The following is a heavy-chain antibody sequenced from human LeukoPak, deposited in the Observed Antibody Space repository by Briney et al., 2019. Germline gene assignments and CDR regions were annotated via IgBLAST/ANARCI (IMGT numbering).Heavy chain of an antibody. D-gene: IGHD1-1*01. CDR2: VLYNGYTT. Sequence: GKSLRLSCAASGFTFSDHGIDWVRQAPGKGLEWVSSVLYNGYTTYYADSVKGRFTISRDNSNNMVYLQMSSLRAEDTAVYYCAREGLILGTTDWFDPWGQGTSVIVSS. J-gene: IGHJ5*02. CDR3: AREGLILGTTDWFDP. V-gene: IGHV3-33*05. CDR1: GFTFSDHG.